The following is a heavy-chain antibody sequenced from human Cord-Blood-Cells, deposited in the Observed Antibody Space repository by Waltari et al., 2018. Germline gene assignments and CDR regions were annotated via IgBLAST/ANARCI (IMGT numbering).Heavy chain of an antibody. CDR1: GYSISRGYY. V-gene: IGHV4-38-2*02. CDR3: ARGITGITADY. CDR2: IYHSGST. J-gene: IGHJ4*02. Sequence: QVQLQESGPGLVKPSETLSLTCTVSGYSISRGYYWGWIRQPPGKGLEWIGGIYHSGSTDYNPSLKSRVTISVDTSKNQCSLKLSSVAAADTAVYYCARGITGITADYWGQGTLVTVSS. D-gene: IGHD1-20*01.